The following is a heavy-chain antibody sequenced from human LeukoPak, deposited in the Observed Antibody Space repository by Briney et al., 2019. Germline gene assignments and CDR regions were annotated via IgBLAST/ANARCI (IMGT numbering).Heavy chain of an antibody. CDR2: INPNSGGT. D-gene: IGHD3-10*01. CDR1: GYTFTGYY. CDR3: ARGRSKINWFDP. J-gene: IGHJ5*02. V-gene: IGHV1-2*06. Sequence: GASVKVSCKASGYTFTGYYMHWVRQAPGQGLEWMGRINPNSGGTYYAQKFQGRVTMTRDTSISTAYMELSRLRSDDTAVYYCARGRSKINWFDPWGQGTLVTVSS.